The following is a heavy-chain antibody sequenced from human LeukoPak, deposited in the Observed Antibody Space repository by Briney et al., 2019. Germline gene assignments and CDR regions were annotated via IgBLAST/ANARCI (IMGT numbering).Heavy chain of an antibody. CDR1: GFTFRSYV. V-gene: IGHV3-23*01. J-gene: IGHJ4*02. CDR2: ITGDGGGT. D-gene: IGHD1-26*01. CDR3: AKETSSGNFVTIDC. Sequence: PGGSLRLSCAASGFTFRSYVMSWVRQAPGKRLEWVSAITGDGGGTNHADSVKGRFTISRDNSKNTLYLQMDSLRAEDTAAYYCAKETSSGNFVTIDCWGQGTLVTVSS.